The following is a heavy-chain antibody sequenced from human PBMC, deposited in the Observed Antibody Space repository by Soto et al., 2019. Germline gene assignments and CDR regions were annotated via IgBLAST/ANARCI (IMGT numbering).Heavy chain of an antibody. V-gene: IGHV1-69*01. CDR3: ARSQGSSTSLEIYYYYYYGMDV. Sequence: QVQLVQYGAEVKKPGSSVKVSCKASGGTFSSYAISWVRQAPGQGLEWMGGIIPISGTANYAQKFQGSVTITADESTSTAYMDLSSLRSEDTAVYYCARSQGSSTSLEIYYYYYYGMDVWGQGTTVTVSS. CDR1: GGTFSSYA. J-gene: IGHJ6*02. CDR2: IIPISGTA. D-gene: IGHD2-2*01.